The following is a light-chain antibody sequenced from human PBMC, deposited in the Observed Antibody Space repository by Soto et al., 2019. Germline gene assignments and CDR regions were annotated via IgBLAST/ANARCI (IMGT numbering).Light chain of an antibody. CDR3: QQRSGYPIT. CDR2: AAS. V-gene: IGKV1-9*01. CDR1: QSIVTY. Sequence: DIQMTQSPSSLSASVGDRVTITCRASQSIVTYLNWYLQKPGKAPKLLIYAASTLQSGVPSRFSGSGSGTDFTLTISSLQPEDFATYFCQQRSGYPITFGGGTRLEIK. J-gene: IGKJ5*01.